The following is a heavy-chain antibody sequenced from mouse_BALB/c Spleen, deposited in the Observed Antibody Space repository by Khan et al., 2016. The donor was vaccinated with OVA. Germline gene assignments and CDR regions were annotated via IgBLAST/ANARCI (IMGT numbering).Heavy chain of an antibody. CDR3: AITPGYYGSNYFDY. V-gene: IGHV5-9-3*01. CDR1: GFTFSNYG. D-gene: IGHD1-1*01. J-gene: IGHJ2*01. CDR2: ISSGGSYT. Sequence: EVELVESGGGLVKPGGSLKFSCAASGFTFSNYGMSWVRQTPEKRLEWVATISSGGSYTYYPDSVKGRCNISRDNDNNTLYLKLSSQRTEDTAMYYCAITPGYYGSNYFDYWGQGTTLTVSS.